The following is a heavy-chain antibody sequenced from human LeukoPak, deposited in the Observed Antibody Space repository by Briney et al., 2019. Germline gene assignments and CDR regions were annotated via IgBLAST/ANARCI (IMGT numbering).Heavy chain of an antibody. CDR2: IRSKTYGGTT. V-gene: IGHV3-49*04. CDR3: PRSYRSGTMSPFFAY. CDR1: GFTFGDYT. J-gene: IGHJ4*02. D-gene: IGHD1-7*01. Sequence: PGRSRSLSCKGSGFTFGDYTVSWVRQAPGKGLQWVSFIRSKTYGGTTEYAASVKGRFTISRDDSKSIAYLQMNSLKTEDTPVYYGPRSYRSGTMSPFFAYWGQGTLVTVSS.